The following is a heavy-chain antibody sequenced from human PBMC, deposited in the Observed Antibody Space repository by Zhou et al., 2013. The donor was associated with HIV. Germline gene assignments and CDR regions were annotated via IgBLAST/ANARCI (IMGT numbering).Heavy chain of an antibody. Sequence: QVQLVQSGAEVKKPGSSVKVSCKASGGTFSSYAISWVRQAPGQGLEWMGRIIPILGIANYAQKFQGRVTITADKSTSTAYMELSSLRSEDTAVYYCAREGVTYGSGSYLDYWGQGTLVTVSS. J-gene: IGHJ4*02. D-gene: IGHD3-10*01. CDR3: AREGVTYGSGSYLDY. V-gene: IGHV1-69*04. CDR2: IIPILGIA. CDR1: GGTFSSYA.